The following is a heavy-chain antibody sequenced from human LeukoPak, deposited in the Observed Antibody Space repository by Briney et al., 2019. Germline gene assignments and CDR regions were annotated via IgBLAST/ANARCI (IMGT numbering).Heavy chain of an antibody. Sequence: SETLSLTCTVSGGSISSSSYYWGWIRQPPGKGLEWIGSIYYSGSTYYNPSLKSRVTISVDTSKNQFSLKLSSVTAADTAVYYCARPPQPLYSSGWYWFDPWGQGTLVTVSS. CDR2: IYYSGST. J-gene: IGHJ5*02. CDR3: ARPPQPLYSSGWYWFDP. CDR1: GGSISSSSYY. V-gene: IGHV4-39*01. D-gene: IGHD6-19*01.